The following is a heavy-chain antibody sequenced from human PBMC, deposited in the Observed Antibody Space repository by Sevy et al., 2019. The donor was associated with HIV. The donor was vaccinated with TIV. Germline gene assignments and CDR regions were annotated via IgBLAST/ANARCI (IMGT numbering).Heavy chain of an antibody. D-gene: IGHD3-16*01. J-gene: IGHJ4*02. CDR3: ARDLGGGYFDY. Sequence: ASVKASCKASGYTFTGYYMHWVRQAPGQGLEWMGRINPNSGGTDYAQKFQGRFTMTRDTSISTAYMELGRLRSDDTAGYYCARDLGGGYFDYWGQGTLVTVSS. CDR1: GYTFTGYY. CDR2: INPNSGGT. V-gene: IGHV1-2*06.